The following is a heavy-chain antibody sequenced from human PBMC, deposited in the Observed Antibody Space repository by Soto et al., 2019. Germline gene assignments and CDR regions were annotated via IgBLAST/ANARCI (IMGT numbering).Heavy chain of an antibody. J-gene: IGHJ4*02. CDR2: ISAYNGNT. CDR3: ARGPPNIEARAFDY. V-gene: IGHV1-18*01. D-gene: IGHD6-6*01. CDR1: GYTFTSYG. Sequence: ASVKVSCNASGYTFTSYGISWVLQAPGQGLEWMGWISAYNGNTNYAQKLQGRVTMTTDTSTSTAYMELRSLRSDDTAVYYCARGPPNIEARAFDYWGQGTLVTVSS.